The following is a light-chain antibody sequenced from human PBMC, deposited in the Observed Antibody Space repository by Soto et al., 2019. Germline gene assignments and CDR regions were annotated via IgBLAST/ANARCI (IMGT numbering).Light chain of an antibody. Sequence: DIQMTKYPSTLSASVGDRVTITCRASQSIGSSLAWYQQKPGKAPNLLISDVSNLERGVPSRFGGSGSGTEFTLSIRSLQPDDFATYYCQQYNGYSRTFGQGTKVDIK. CDR2: DVS. V-gene: IGKV1-5*01. CDR3: QQYNGYSRT. CDR1: QSIGSS. J-gene: IGKJ1*01.